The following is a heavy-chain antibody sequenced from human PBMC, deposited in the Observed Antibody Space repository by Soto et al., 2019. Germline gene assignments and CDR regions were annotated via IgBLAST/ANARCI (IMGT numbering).Heavy chain of an antibody. CDR3: TTLIGSGSYYFYYGMDV. V-gene: IGHV3-15*07. Sequence: GGSLRLSCAASGFTFSNAWMNWVRQAPGEGLEWVGRIKSKTDGGTTDYAAPVKGRFTISRDDSKNTLYLQMNSLKTEDTAVYYCTTLIGSGSYYFYYGMDVWGQGTTVTVSS. J-gene: IGHJ6*02. CDR2: IKSKTDGGTT. D-gene: IGHD3-10*01. CDR1: GFTFSNAW.